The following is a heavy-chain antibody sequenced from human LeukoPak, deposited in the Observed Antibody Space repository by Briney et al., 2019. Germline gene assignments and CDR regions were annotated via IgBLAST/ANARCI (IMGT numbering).Heavy chain of an antibody. Sequence: GASVKVSCKASGYTFTSYDINWVRQATGQGLEWMGWMNPNSGNTGYAQKFQGRVTITRNTSISTAYMELSSLRSEDTAVYYCARGRVLRFLEWFRSQIGPNNWFDPWGQGTLVTVSS. J-gene: IGHJ5*02. CDR1: GYTFTSYD. CDR2: MNPNSGNT. CDR3: ARGRVLRFLEWFRSQIGPNNWFDP. D-gene: IGHD3-3*01. V-gene: IGHV1-8*03.